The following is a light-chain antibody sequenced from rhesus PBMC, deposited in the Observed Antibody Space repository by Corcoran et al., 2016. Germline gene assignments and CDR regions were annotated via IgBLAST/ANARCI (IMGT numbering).Light chain of an antibody. J-gene: IGKJ4*01. V-gene: IGKV2-91*01. CDR3: LQDIQLPLT. CDR2: FGS. CDR1: QSLLHSNVDTY. Sequence: DIVMTQTPLSLPVTPGEPASISCRSSQSLLHSNVDTYLFWYLQKPGQSPQLLIYFGSNRASGVPDRFSGSGSGTDFTLKISGVEAEDVGVYYCLQDIQLPLTFGGGTKVELK.